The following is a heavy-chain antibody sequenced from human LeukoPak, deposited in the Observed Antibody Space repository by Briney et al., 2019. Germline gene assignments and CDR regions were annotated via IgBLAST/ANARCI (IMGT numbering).Heavy chain of an antibody. CDR3: ARYLVGATGYDY. Sequence: KSSETLSLTCTVSGGSISSYYWSWIRQPPGKGLEWIGYIYYSGSTNYNPSLKSRVTISVDTSKNQFSLKLSSVTAADTAVYYCARYLVGATGYDYWGQGTLVTVSS. J-gene: IGHJ4*02. D-gene: IGHD1-26*01. V-gene: IGHV4-59*01. CDR1: GGSISSYY. CDR2: IYYSGST.